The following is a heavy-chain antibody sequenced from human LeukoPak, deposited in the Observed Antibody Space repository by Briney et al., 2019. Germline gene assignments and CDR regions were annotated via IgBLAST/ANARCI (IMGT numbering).Heavy chain of an antibody. J-gene: IGHJ4*02. D-gene: IGHD4-17*01. Sequence: SETLSLTCAVYGGSFSGYYWSWIRQPPGKGLEWIGEINHSGSTNYNPSLKSRVTISVDTSKNQFSLKLSSVTAADTAVYYCARHTHDYGDYLDYWGQGTLVTVSS. CDR3: ARHTHDYGDYLDY. V-gene: IGHV4-34*01. CDR2: INHSGST. CDR1: GGSFSGYY.